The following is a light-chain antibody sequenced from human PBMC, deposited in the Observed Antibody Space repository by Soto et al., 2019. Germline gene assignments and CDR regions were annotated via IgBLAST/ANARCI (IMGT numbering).Light chain of an antibody. CDR1: QSVSSY. V-gene: IGKV3-11*01. Sequence: EIVLTQSPATLSLSPGERVTLSCRASQSVSSYLAWYQQKPGQAPRLLIYDASNRATGIPARFSGSESGTDFTLTIGRLEPEDFAVYYCQQRSNWPPLFTFGPGTKVDIK. CDR3: QQRSNWPPLFT. CDR2: DAS. J-gene: IGKJ3*01.